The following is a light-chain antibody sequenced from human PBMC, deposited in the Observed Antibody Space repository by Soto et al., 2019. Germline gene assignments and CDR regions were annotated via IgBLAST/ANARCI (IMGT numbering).Light chain of an antibody. V-gene: IGLV2-8*01. CDR3: CSYAGNSNYV. J-gene: IGLJ1*01. Sequence: QSVLTQPPSASGSPGQSVTISCTGTSSDVGGYNYVSWYQQHPGEAPKLIIYEVTKRPSGVPDRFSGSKSGNTAPLTVSGLQAEDEADYHCCSYAGNSNYVFGTGTKVTVL. CDR2: EVT. CDR1: SSDVGGYNY.